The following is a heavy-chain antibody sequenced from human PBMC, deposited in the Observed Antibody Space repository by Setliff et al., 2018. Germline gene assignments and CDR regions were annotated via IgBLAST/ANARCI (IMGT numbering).Heavy chain of an antibody. V-gene: IGHV1-8*02. D-gene: IGHD1-26*01. CDR3: ARDRVSGSSYYYYGMDV. J-gene: IGHJ6*02. CDR1: GYTFINYE. CDR2: MNPNNGNT. Sequence: ASVKVSCKASGYTFINYEINWVRQATGQGLEWMGGMNPNNGNTGYAQKFQGRVTMTRNTSISTAYMEQSSLRSEDTAVYYCARDRVSGSSYYYYGMDVWGQGTTVTVSS.